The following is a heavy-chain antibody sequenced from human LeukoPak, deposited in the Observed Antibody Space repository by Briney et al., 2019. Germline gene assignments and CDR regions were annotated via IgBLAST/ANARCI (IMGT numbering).Heavy chain of an antibody. CDR3: ARDQGRCWNWFDP. Sequence: SETLSLTCAVYGGSFSGYYWSWIRQPPGEGLEWIGEINHSGSTNYNPSLKSRVTISVDTSKKQFSLKLSSVTAADTAVYYCARDQGRCWNWFDPWGQGTLVTVSS. D-gene: IGHD2-21*01. CDR2: INHSGST. J-gene: IGHJ5*02. V-gene: IGHV4-34*01. CDR1: GGSFSGYY.